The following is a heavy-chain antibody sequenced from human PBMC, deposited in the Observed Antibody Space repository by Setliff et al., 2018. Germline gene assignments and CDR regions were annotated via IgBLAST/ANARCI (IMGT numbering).Heavy chain of an antibody. J-gene: IGHJ4*02. CDR2: FIPMEGRA. V-gene: IGHV1-69*08. Sequence: GASVKVSCKASGSSFSSYTISWVRQAPGQGLEWMGRFIPMEGRADYAQNFQGRVTIIADKSTSTVYMELSSLRSEDTAVYYCARDDSSGYHTTYFDYWGQGTLVTVSS. D-gene: IGHD3-22*01. CDR3: ARDDSSGYHTTYFDY. CDR1: GSSFSSYT.